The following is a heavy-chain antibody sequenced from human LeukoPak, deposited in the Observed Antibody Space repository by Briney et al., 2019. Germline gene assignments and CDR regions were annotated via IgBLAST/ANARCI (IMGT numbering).Heavy chain of an antibody. J-gene: IGHJ6*02. CDR1: VFTFSDYY. D-gene: IGHD3-3*01. CDR3: ARAQTYYDFWSGPTYYYYGMDV. V-gene: IGHV3-11*01. CDR2: ISSSGSTI. Sequence: PGGSLRLSCASSVFTFSDYYMSWIRQAPGEGLEGVSYISSSGSTIYYADSVKGRFTISRDNDKNSLYLQMNSLRAEDTAVYYCARAQTYYDFWSGPTYYYYGMDVWGQGTTVTVS.